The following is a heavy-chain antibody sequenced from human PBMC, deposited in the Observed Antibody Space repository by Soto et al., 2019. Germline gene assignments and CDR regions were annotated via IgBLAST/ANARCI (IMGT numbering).Heavy chain of an antibody. CDR2: INVYNGNT. D-gene: IGHD3-16*01. V-gene: IGHV1-18*01. CDR3: ARATPGGYGDSVWDH. CDR1: GYTFTNYG. Sequence: QVQLVQSGAEVKKPGASVKVSCKASGYTFTNYGISWVRLAPGQGLDWMGWINVYNGNTNYAQKFQGRVTVTTDTSTTTAYIDLRSLRSEDTAVYYCARATPGGYGDSVWDHWGQGTLVTVSS. J-gene: IGHJ4*02.